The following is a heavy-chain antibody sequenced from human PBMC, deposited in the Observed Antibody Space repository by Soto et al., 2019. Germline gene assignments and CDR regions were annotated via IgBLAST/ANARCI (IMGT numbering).Heavy chain of an antibody. CDR3: AHRRNPYGDYGGAEYFQH. V-gene: IGHV2-5*02. CDR2: IYWDDDK. D-gene: IGHD4-17*01. CDR1: GFSLSTSGVG. Sequence: QITLKESGPPLVKPTQTLTLTCTFSGFSLSTSGVGVGWIRQPPGKALEWLALIYWDDDKRYSPSLKSRLTITKDTSKNQVVLTMTNMDPVDTATYYCAHRRNPYGDYGGAEYFQHWGQGTLVTVSS. J-gene: IGHJ1*01.